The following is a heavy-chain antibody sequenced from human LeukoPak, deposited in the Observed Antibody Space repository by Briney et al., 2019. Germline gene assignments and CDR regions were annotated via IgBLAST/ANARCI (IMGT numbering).Heavy chain of an antibody. V-gene: IGHV3-23*01. CDR3: AKDFRVYFDY. CDR2: ISGSGGST. J-gene: IGHJ4*02. CDR1: GFTFSSYG. Sequence: GGSLRLSCAASGFTFSSYGMSWVRQAPGKGLEWVSAISGSGGSTYYADSVKGRFTISRDNSKNTLYPQMNSLIAEDTAVYYCAKDFRVYFDYWGQGTLVTVSS. D-gene: IGHD2-8*01.